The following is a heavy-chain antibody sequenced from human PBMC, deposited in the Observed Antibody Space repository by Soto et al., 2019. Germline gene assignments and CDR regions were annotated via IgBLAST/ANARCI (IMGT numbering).Heavy chain of an antibody. CDR2: ISSSSSYI. D-gene: IGHD3-16*02. J-gene: IGHJ4*02. V-gene: IGHV3-21*01. Sequence: EVQLVESGGGLVKPGGSLRLSCAASGFTFSSYSMNWVRQAPGKGLEWVSSISSSSSYIYYADSVKGRFTISRDNAKNSLYLQMNSLRAEDTAVYYCAREADEYIWGSYRYGFDYWGQGTLVTVSS. CDR1: GFTFSSYS. CDR3: AREADEYIWGSYRYGFDY.